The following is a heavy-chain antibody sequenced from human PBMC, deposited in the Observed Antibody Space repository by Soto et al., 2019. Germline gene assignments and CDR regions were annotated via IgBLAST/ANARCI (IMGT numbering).Heavy chain of an antibody. CDR3: ARPVVPDAIGAFDV. CDR2: IYPGDSET. CDR1: GYRFTNYW. V-gene: IGHV5-51*01. D-gene: IGHD2-2*01. Sequence: GESLKISGKGSGYRFTNYWIGWVRQLPGKGLEWMGIIYPGDSETRYSQSFQGQVTISADKSITTAYLQWSSLKASDTAMYYCARPVVPDAIGAFDVWGQGTMVTVSS. J-gene: IGHJ3*01.